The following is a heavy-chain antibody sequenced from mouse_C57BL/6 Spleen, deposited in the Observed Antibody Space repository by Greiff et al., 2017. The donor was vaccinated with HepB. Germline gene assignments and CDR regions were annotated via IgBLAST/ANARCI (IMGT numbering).Heavy chain of an antibody. Sequence: VQLQQSGAELAKPGASVKLSCKASGYTFTSYWMHWVKQSPGQGLEWIGYINPSSGYTKYNQKFKDKATLTADKSSSTAYMQLSSLTYEDSAVYYCARGKMSYYSNFSFYYWGQGTTLTVSS. D-gene: IGHD2-5*01. CDR2: INPSSGYT. CDR3: ARGKMSYYSNFSFYY. J-gene: IGHJ2*01. V-gene: IGHV1-7*01. CDR1: GYTFTSYW.